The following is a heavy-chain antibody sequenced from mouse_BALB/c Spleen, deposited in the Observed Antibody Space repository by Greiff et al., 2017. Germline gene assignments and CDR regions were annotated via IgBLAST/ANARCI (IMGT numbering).Heavy chain of an antibody. V-gene: IGHV2-5-1*01. CDR3: AEGDYYGGIMDY. Sequence: QVQLQQSGPSLVQPSQSLSITCTVSGFSLTSYGVHWVRQSPGKGLEWLGVIWRGGSTDYNAAFMSRLSITKDNSKSQVFFKMNSLQADDTAIYYCAEGDYYGGIMDYWGQGTSVTVSS. D-gene: IGHD1-1*01. CDR2: IWRGGST. CDR1: GFSLTSYG. J-gene: IGHJ4*01.